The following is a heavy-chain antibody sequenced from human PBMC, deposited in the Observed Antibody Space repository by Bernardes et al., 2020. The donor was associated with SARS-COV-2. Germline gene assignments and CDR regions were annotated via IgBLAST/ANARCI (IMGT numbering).Heavy chain of an antibody. CDR2: ISGSGGST. Sequence: GSLGLSCAASGFTFSSYAMSWVRQAPGKGLEWVSAISGSGGSTYYADSVKGRFTISRDNSKNTLYLQMNSLRAEDTAVYYCAKGTRPYYYDSSGGGHAFDIWGQGTMVTVSS. CDR3: AKGTRPYYYDSSGGGHAFDI. V-gene: IGHV3-23*01. D-gene: IGHD3-22*01. CDR1: GFTFSSYA. J-gene: IGHJ3*02.